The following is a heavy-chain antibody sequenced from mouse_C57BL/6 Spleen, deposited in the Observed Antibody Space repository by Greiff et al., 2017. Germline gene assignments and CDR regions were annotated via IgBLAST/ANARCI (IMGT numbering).Heavy chain of an antibody. D-gene: IGHD2-5*01. J-gene: IGHJ2*01. Sequence: QVQLQQPGAELVRPGSSVKLSCKASGYTFTSYWMDWVKQRPGQGLEWIGNIYPSDSETHYNQQFKDKATLTVAKSSSTAYMQLSSLTSEDSAVYYCARGYSNYAFDYWGQGTTLTVSS. CDR2: IYPSDSET. CDR3: ARGYSNYAFDY. CDR1: GYTFTSYW. V-gene: IGHV1-61*01.